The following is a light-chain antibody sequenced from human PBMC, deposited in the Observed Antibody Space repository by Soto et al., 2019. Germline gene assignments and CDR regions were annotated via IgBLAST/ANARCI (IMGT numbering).Light chain of an antibody. CDR1: SSDVGGYNY. CDR2: DVS. J-gene: IGLJ1*01. V-gene: IGLV2-14*01. CDR3: CSYTTSNTRQIV. Sequence: QSVLNQPASVSGSPGQWITISCTGTSSDVGGYNYVSWYQQHPGKAPKFMIYDVSNRPSGVSNRFSGSKSGNTASLTISGLQAEDEADYYCCSYTTSNTRQIVFGTGTKVTVL.